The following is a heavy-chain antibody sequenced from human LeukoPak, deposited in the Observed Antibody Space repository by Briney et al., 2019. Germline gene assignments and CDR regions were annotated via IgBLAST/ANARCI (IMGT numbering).Heavy chain of an antibody. CDR1: GGSISSYY. D-gene: IGHD3-22*01. CDR2: IYYSGST. CDR3: ARDMTAYYYDSSGYYYLGNAFDI. V-gene: IGHV4-59*12. J-gene: IGHJ3*02. Sequence: TPSETLSLTCTVSGGSISSYYWSWIRQPPGKGLEWIGYIYYSGSTNYNPSLKSRVTISVDTSKNQFSLKLSSVTAADTAVYYCARDMTAYYYDSSGYYYLGNAFDIWGQGTMVTVSS.